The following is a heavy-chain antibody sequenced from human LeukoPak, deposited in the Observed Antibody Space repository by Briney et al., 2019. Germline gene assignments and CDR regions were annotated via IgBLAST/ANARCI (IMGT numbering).Heavy chain of an antibody. CDR1: GFTFSSYA. D-gene: IGHD3-10*01. Sequence: GGSLRLSCAASGFTFSSYAMHWVRQAPGKGLEWVAVISYDGSNKYYADSVKGRFTISRDNSKNTPYLQMNSLRAEDTAVYYCARDLWGYGSGSYPDYWGQGTLVTVSS. CDR3: ARDLWGYGSGSYPDY. V-gene: IGHV3-30*04. J-gene: IGHJ4*02. CDR2: ISYDGSNK.